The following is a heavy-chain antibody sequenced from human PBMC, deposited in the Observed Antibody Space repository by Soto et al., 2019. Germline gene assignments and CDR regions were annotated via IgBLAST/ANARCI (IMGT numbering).Heavy chain of an antibody. V-gene: IGHV4-31*03. Sequence: TSETLSLTCTVSGGSISSGGYYWSWIRQHPGKGLEWIGYIYYSGSTYYNPSLKSRVTISVDTSKNQFSLKLSSVTAADTAVYYCARELSDAFDIWGQGTMVTVS. J-gene: IGHJ3*02. CDR1: GGSISSGGYY. CDR3: ARELSDAFDI. CDR2: IYYSGST.